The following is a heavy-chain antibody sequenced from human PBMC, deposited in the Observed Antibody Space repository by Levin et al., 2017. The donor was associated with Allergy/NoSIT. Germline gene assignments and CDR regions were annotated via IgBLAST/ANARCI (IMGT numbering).Heavy chain of an antibody. D-gene: IGHD6-19*01. CDR1: GFTFSSYA. CDR2: ITYDGSNK. V-gene: IGHV3-30-3*01. CDR3: ARGSGIAVAGTKRGDFDY. Sequence: GGSLRLSCAASGFTFSSYAIHWVRQAPGKGLEWVADITYDGSNKYYADSVKGRFTISRDNSKNTLYLQMNSLRAEDTAVYYWARGSGIAVAGTKRGDFDYWGQGTLVTVSS. J-gene: IGHJ4*02.